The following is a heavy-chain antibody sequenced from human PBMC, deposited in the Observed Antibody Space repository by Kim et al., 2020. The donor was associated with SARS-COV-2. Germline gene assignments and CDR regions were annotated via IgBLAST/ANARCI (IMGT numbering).Heavy chain of an antibody. J-gene: IGHJ6*02. CDR1: GFTFSGSA. CDR3: SRHSEDIVVLPTSYYYGMDV. CDR2: IRSKVNSYAT. Sequence: GGSLRLSCAASGFTFSGSAMHWVRQASGKGLEWVGRIRSKVNSYATAYAASVKGRFTISRDDSKNTAYLQMNSLKTEDTAVYYCSRHSEDIVVLPTSYYYGMDVWGQGTTVTVSS. V-gene: IGHV3-73*01. D-gene: IGHD2-2*01.